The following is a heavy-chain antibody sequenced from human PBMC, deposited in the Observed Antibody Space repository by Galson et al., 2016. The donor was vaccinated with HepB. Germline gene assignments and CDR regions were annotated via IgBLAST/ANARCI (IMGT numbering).Heavy chain of an antibody. CDR3: AAVPGRQKHNYYGMAF. Sequence: GLEWIGEINHSESTNFNLSLKSRVTVSVDTSKNQFSLKLSSVTAADTAIYYCAAVPGRQKHNYYGMAFWGQGTSVTVSS. J-gene: IGHJ6*02. V-gene: IGHV4-34*01. D-gene: IGHD6-13*01. CDR2: INHSEST.